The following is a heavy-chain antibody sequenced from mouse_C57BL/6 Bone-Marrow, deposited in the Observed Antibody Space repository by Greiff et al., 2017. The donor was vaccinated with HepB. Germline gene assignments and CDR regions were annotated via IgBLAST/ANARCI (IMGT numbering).Heavy chain of an antibody. J-gene: IGHJ3*01. V-gene: IGHV7-1*01. D-gene: IGHD2-3*01. CDR3: ARDVYDGYSWCAY. Sequence: EVQVVESGGGLVQSGRSLRLSCATSGFTFSDFYMEWVRQAPGKGLEWIAASRNKANDYTTEYSASVKGRFIGSRDTSQSILYLQMNALRAEDTAIYYCARDVYDGYSWCAYWGQGTLVTVSA. CDR2: SRNKANDYTT. CDR1: GFTFSDFY.